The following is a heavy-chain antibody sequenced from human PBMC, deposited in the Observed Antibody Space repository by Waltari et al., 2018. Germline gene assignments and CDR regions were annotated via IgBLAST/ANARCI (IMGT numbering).Heavy chain of an antibody. CDR3: ARELGVDAFDI. CDR1: GFSVTSNY. CDR2: LDSGGCT. D-gene: IGHD7-27*01. V-gene: IGHV3-53*01. Sequence: EVQLVESGGGLIQPGGSLRLSCAVSGFSVTSNYLTWLRQAPGKGRECVAVLDSGGCTHYTESGKGRITIARDNSNNTLYLRMNSLRAEDTAVDYCARELGVDAFDIWGQGTMVTVSS. J-gene: IGHJ3*02.